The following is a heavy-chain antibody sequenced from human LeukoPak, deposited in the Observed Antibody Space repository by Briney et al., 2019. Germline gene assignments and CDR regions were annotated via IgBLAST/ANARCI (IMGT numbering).Heavy chain of an antibody. CDR2: ISGSGGST. CDR3: ARVGYSYGGIDY. Sequence: GGSLRLSCAASGFTFSSYAMSWVRQAPGKGLEWVSAISGSGGSTYYADSVKGRFTISRDNSKNTLYLQMNSLRAEDTAVYYCARVGYSYGGIDYWGQGTLVTVSS. D-gene: IGHD5-18*01. J-gene: IGHJ4*02. V-gene: IGHV3-23*01. CDR1: GFTFSSYA.